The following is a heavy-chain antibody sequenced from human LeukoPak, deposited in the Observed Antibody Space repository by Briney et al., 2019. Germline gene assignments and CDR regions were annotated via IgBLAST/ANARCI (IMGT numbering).Heavy chain of an antibody. J-gene: IGHJ5*02. CDR3: ARDQAYGSGNYYSSWGFDP. D-gene: IGHD3-10*01. CDR1: GGSISSSSYY. Sequence: SETLSLTCTVSGGSISSSSYYWGWIRQPPGKGLEWIGSIYYSGSTYYNPSLKSRVTISVDTSKNQFSLKLSSVTAADTAVYYCARDQAYGSGNYYSSWGFDPWGQGTLVTVSS. CDR2: IYYSGST. V-gene: IGHV4-39*07.